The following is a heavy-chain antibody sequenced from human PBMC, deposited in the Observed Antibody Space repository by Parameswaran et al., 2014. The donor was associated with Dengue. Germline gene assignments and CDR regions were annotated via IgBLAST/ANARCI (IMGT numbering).Heavy chain of an antibody. CDR3: AKSARYYYDSSGYYPT. D-gene: IGHD3-22*01. J-gene: IGHJ5*02. V-gene: IGHV3-9*01. CDR2: ISWNSGSI. Sequence: VRQAPGKGLEWVSGISWNSGSIGYADSVKGRFTISRDNAKNSLYLQMNSLRAEDTALYYCAKSARYYYDSSGYYPTWGQGTLVTVSS.